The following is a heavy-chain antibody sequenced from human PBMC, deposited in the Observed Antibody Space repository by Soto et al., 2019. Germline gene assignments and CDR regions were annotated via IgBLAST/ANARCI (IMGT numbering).Heavy chain of an antibody. Sequence: QVQLQESGPGLVKPSETLSLTCTVSGGSISSYYWSWIRQPPGKGLEWIGYIYYSGSTNYNPSLKSRVTISVDTSKNQFSLKLSSVTAADTAVYYCARRSGDYVGYYYYYYMDVWGKGTTVTVSS. D-gene: IGHD4-17*01. J-gene: IGHJ6*03. V-gene: IGHV4-59*08. CDR3: ARRSGDYVGYYYYYYMDV. CDR1: GGSISSYY. CDR2: IYYSGST.